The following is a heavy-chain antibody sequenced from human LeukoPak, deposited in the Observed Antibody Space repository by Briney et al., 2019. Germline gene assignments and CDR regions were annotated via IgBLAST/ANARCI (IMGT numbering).Heavy chain of an antibody. D-gene: IGHD3-16*01. CDR3: SCWGSTSTSARRYYYMDV. J-gene: IGHJ6*03. CDR2: FIPIFGTA. Sequence: ASVKVSCKASGATFSSYAISWVRQAPGQGLEWMGGFIPIFGTANYAQKFSGRVRITTDESTSKDYMELSSHRSEDAAVSYYSCWGSTSTSARRYYYMDVWGKGTTVTVSS. CDR1: GATFSSYA. V-gene: IGHV1-69*05.